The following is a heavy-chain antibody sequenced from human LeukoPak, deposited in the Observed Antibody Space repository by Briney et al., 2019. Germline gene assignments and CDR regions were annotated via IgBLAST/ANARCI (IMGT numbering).Heavy chain of an antibody. CDR2: IWYGGSNT. J-gene: IGHJ4*02. CDR1: GFTFSTYG. V-gene: IGHV3-33*08. Sequence: GGSLRLSCAASGFTFSTYGMHWVRQAPGKGLEWVAVIWYGGSNTYYADSVKGRFTISRDNSKNTLYLQMNRLRAEDTAVYYCARLYYDYVWGSYPYDYWGQGTLVTVSS. D-gene: IGHD3-16*02. CDR3: ARLYYDYVWGSYPYDY.